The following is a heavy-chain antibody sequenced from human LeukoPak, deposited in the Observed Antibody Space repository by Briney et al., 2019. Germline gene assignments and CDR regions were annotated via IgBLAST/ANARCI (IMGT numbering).Heavy chain of an antibody. J-gene: IGHJ4*02. CDR3: ARDPITMVRGVIITGYFDY. CDR2: ISYDGSNK. D-gene: IGHD3-10*01. V-gene: IGHV3-30-3*01. Sequence: GRSLRLSCAASGFTFSTYAMHWVRQAPGKGLEWVAVISYDGSNKYYADSVKGRFTISRDNSKNTLYLQMNSLRAEDTAVYYCARDPITMVRGVIITGYFDYWGQGTLVAVSS. CDR1: GFTFSTYA.